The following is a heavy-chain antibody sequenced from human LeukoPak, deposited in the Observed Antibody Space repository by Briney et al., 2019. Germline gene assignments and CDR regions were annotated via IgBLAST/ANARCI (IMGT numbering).Heavy chain of an antibody. CDR1: GGSFSGYH. CDR2: INHSGST. D-gene: IGHD2/OR15-2a*01. J-gene: IGHJ6*02. CDR3: ARGPGYYGLPYYYGMDV. Sequence: SETLSLTCAVYGGSFSGYHWSWIRQPPGKGLEWIGEINHSGSTNYNPSLKSRVTISVDTSKNQFSLKLSSVTAADTAVYYCARGPGYYGLPYYYGMDVWGQGTTVTVSS. V-gene: IGHV4-34*01.